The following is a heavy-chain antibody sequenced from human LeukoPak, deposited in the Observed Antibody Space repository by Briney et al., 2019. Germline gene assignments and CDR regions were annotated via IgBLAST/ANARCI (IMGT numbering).Heavy chain of an antibody. V-gene: IGHV1-8*01. CDR1: GYTLSSYD. D-gene: IGHD1-26*01. CDR2: MNPNSGNT. J-gene: IGHJ4*02. Sequence: ASVTVSCKASGYTLSSYDINWVRQATGQGLEWMGWMNPNSGNTGYAQKFQGRVTMTRNTSISTAYMELSSLRSEDTAVYYCAREGAHHSGSNQADYWGQGTLVTVSS. CDR3: AREGAHHSGSNQADY.